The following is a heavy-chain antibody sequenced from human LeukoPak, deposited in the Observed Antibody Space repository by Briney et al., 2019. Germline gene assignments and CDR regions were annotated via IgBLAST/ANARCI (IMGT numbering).Heavy chain of an antibody. Sequence: ASVKVSCKASGGTFSSYAISWVRQAPGQGLEWMGWINPNSGGTNYAQKFQGWVTMTRDTSISTAYMELSRLRSDDTAVYYCARAPTYTYCSGGSCYSSWFDPWGQGTLVTVSS. D-gene: IGHD2-15*01. J-gene: IGHJ5*02. CDR3: ARAPTYTYCSGGSCYSSWFDP. CDR2: INPNSGGT. V-gene: IGHV1-2*04. CDR1: GGTFSSYA.